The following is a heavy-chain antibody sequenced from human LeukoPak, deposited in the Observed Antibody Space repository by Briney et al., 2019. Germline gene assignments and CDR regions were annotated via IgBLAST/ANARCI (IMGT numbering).Heavy chain of an antibody. CDR3: ARGVSGYQGYYNMDV. J-gene: IGHJ6*03. CDR2: IIPIFGTA. Sequence: ASVKVSCKASGGTFSSYAINWVRQAPGQGREGVGRIIPIFGTANYAQKFQGRVTITTDESTSTAYMELSSLRSEDTAVYYCARGVSGYQGYYNMDVWDKGTTVTVSS. CDR1: GGTFSSYA. V-gene: IGHV1-69*05. D-gene: IGHD3-22*01.